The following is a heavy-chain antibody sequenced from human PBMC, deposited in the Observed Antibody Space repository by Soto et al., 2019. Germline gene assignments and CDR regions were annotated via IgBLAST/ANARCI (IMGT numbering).Heavy chain of an antibody. D-gene: IGHD2-2*01. J-gene: IGHJ5*02. CDR2: INHSGST. V-gene: IGHV4-34*01. CDR3: ARIAEGSTRP. Sequence: SETLSLTCAVYGGSFSGYYWSWIRQPPGKGLEWIGEINHSGSTNYNPSLKSRVTISVDTSKNQFSLKLSSVTAADTAVYYCARIAEGSTRPWGQGTLVTVSS. CDR1: GGSFSGYY.